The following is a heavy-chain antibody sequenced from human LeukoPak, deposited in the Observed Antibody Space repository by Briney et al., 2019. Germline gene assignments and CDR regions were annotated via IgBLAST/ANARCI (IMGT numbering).Heavy chain of an antibody. J-gene: IGHJ5*02. CDR1: GFPFSNFY. Sequence: PGGSLRLSCAASGFPFSNFYIHWVRQAPGKGLEWVGIISNDGSWKNFADSVKGRFTSSRDNSKNMVYLQMNSLTVEDTAVYYCARDNSIGATGSWWFDPWGQGTLVTVSS. CDR3: ARDNSIGATGSWWFDP. D-gene: IGHD6-13*01. V-gene: IGHV3-30-3*01. CDR2: ISNDGSWK.